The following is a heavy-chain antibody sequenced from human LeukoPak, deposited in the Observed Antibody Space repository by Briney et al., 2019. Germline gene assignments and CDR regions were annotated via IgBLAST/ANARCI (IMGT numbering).Heavy chain of an antibody. CDR1: GYSFTDYW. D-gene: IGHD6-19*01. Sequence: GESLQISCKGSGYSFTDYWIGWVRQMPGKGLEWMGIIYPGDSDTRYSPSFQGHISMSADKSISTAYLQWSSLKASDSAIYYCARQGSGGWYRYWGQGTLVTVSS. CDR2: IYPGDSDT. V-gene: IGHV5-51*01. J-gene: IGHJ4*02. CDR3: ARQGSGGWYRY.